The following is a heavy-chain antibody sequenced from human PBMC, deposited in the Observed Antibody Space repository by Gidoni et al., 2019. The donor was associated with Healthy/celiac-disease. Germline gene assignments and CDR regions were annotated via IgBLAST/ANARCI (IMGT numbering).Heavy chain of an antibody. CDR2: ITAYNGNT. V-gene: IGHV1-18*04. J-gene: IGHJ6*02. CDR1: GYTLTSSG. Sequence: QVQLVQSGAEVKKPRAAVTVSCKASGYTLTSSGISWVRQAPGQGLEWMGWITAYNGNTNYAQKLQGRVTMTTDTSTSTAYMELRSLRSDDTAVYYCARDLDPSGYYGMDVWGQGTTVNVSS. CDR3: ARDLDPSGYYGMDV. D-gene: IGHD3-10*01.